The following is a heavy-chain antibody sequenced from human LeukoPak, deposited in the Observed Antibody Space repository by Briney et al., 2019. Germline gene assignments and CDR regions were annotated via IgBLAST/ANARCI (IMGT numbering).Heavy chain of an antibody. Sequence: SETLSLTCTVSGGSISSSSYYWGWIRQPPGKGLEWIGSIYYSGSTCYNPSLKSRVTISVDTSKNQFSLKLSSVTAADTAVYYCARMGITMVWGVFDWFDPWGQGTLVTVSS. J-gene: IGHJ5*02. CDR2: IYYSGST. CDR1: GGSISSSSYY. CDR3: ARMGITMVWGVFDWFDP. D-gene: IGHD3-10*01. V-gene: IGHV4-39*01.